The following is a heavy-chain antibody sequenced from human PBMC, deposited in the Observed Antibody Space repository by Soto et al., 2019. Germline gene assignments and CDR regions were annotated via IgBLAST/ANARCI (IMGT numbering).Heavy chain of an antibody. CDR1: GYTFTSYD. CDR3: AREKKQRMITFGGVIVMGFDP. Sequence: QVQLVQSGAEVKKPGASVKVSCKASGYTFTSYDINWVRQATGQGLEWMGWMNPNSGNTGYAQKFQGRVTMTRNTSISTAYMELSSLRSEDTAVYYCAREKKQRMITFGGVIVMGFDPWGQGTLVTVSS. V-gene: IGHV1-8*01. J-gene: IGHJ5*02. CDR2: MNPNSGNT. D-gene: IGHD3-16*02.